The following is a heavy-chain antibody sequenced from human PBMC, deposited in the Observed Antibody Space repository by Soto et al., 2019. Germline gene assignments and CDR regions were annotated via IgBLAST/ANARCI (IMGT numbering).Heavy chain of an antibody. D-gene: IGHD2-8*01. CDR1: GGSIGGET. CDR2: IYHSGST. J-gene: IGHJ6*02. V-gene: IGHV4-59*01. CDR3: ARAGIVQVSYAMDV. Sequence: SETLSLTCTVSGGSIGGETWRWMRQSPGKGLDFIGYIYHSGSTNYNPSLKSRVTISMDTSKNQFSLRLSSVTAADTAVYYCARAGIVQVSYAMDVWGQGTTVTVSS.